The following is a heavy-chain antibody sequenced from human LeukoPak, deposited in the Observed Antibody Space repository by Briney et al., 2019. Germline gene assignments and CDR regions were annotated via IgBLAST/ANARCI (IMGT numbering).Heavy chain of an antibody. CDR2: MNPNSGNT. CDR1: GYTFTSYD. Sequence: ASVKVSCKASGYTFTSYDINWVRQATGQGLEWMGWMNPNSGNTGYAQKFQGRVTMTRNTSISTAYMELSSPRSEDTAVYYCARGHDYSNNNYYGMDVWGQGTTVTVSS. CDR3: ARGHDYSNNNYYGMDV. D-gene: IGHD4-11*01. J-gene: IGHJ6*02. V-gene: IGHV1-8*01.